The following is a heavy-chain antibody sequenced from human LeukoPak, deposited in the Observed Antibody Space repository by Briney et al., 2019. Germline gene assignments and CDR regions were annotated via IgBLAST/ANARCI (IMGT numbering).Heavy chain of an antibody. CDR3: ARHIVVVTAMPDFDY. D-gene: IGHD2-21*02. Sequence: ASVKVSCKASGYTFTSYGISWVRQAPGQGLEWMGWISAYNGNTNYAQKLQGRVTMTTDTSTSTAYMELRSLRSNDTAVYYCARHIVVVTAMPDFDYWGQGTLVTVSS. CDR2: ISAYNGNT. CDR1: GYTFTSYG. V-gene: IGHV1-18*01. J-gene: IGHJ4*02.